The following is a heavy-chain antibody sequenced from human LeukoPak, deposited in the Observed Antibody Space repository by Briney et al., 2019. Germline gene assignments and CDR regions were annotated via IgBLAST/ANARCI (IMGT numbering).Heavy chain of an antibody. D-gene: IGHD6-13*01. CDR3: ARAAAAGNTQNWFDP. CDR1: GGSISSGGYY. Sequence: NPSETLSLTCTVSGGSISSGGYYWSWIRQHPGKGLEWIGYSYDSGSTYYNPSLKSRVTMSADTSKNQFSLKLSSVTAADTAVYYCARAAAAGNTQNWFDPWGQGTLVTVSS. CDR2: SYDSGST. V-gene: IGHV4-31*03. J-gene: IGHJ5*02.